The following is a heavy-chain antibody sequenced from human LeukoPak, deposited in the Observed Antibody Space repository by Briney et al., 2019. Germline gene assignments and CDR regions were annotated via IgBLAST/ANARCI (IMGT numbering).Heavy chain of an antibody. CDR3: AREGYRHAAPGVDY. D-gene: IGHD5-12*01. CDR1: GYTFTSYA. CDR2: INPSGGST. J-gene: IGHJ4*02. V-gene: IGHV1-46*01. Sequence: ASVKVSCKASGYTFTSYAMNWVRQAPGQGLEWMGIINPSGGSTSYAQKFQGRVTMTRDMSTSTVYMELSSLRSEDTAVYYCAREGYRHAAPGVDYWGQGTLVTVSS.